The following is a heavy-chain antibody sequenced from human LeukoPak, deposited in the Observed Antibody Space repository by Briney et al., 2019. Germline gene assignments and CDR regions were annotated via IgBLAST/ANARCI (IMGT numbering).Heavy chain of an antibody. V-gene: IGHV3-7*01. CDR2: IKQDGSEK. J-gene: IGHJ4*02. Sequence: PGGSLRLSCAASGFTFSSYWMSWVRQAPGKGLEWVANIKQDGSEKYYVDSVKGRFTISRDNAKSSLYLQMNSLRAEDTAVYYCARVAGYYIPLIDYWGQGTLVTVSS. CDR3: ARVAGYYIPLIDY. D-gene: IGHD3-9*01. CDR1: GFTFSSYW.